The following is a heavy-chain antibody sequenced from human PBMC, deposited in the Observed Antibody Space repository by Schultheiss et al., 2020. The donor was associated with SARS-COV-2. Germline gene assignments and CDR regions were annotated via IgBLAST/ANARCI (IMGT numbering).Heavy chain of an antibody. Sequence: GGSLRLSCAASGFTFTNYAMHWVRQAPGKGLEWVSTISGSGSTTYYADSVKGRFTISRDNSKNTLYLQMNSLRIEDTAVYYCAVTWGSTWYYFDSWGQGTLVTVSS. D-gene: IGHD6-13*01. CDR1: GFTFTNYA. J-gene: IGHJ4*02. CDR2: ISGSGSTT. V-gene: IGHV3-23*01. CDR3: AVTWGSTWYYFDS.